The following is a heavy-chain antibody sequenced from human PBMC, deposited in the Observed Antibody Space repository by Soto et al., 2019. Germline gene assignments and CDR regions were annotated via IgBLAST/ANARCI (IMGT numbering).Heavy chain of an antibody. CDR3: ARGQSAYSNLGYGMDV. CDR2: TNPNSGNT. D-gene: IGHD4-4*01. CDR1: GYTFTSYY. V-gene: IGHV1-8*02. Sequence: ASVKVSCKASGYTFTSYYMHWVRQATGQGLEWMGWTNPNSGNTNYAQKLQGRVTMTRDTSISTAYMELSSLRSEDTAVYYCARGQSAYSNLGYGMDVWGQGTTVTVSS. J-gene: IGHJ6*02.